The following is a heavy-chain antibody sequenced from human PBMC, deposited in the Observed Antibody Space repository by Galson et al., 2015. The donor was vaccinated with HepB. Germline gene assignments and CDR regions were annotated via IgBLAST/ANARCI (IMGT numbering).Heavy chain of an antibody. Sequence: QSGAEVKKPGESLKISCKDSGYSFSNYWIGWVRQMPGKGLEWMGTIYPADSDTRYSPSFQGQVSISADKSISTAYLQWSSLKASDTAMYYCARRRVDWSAHFDDWGQGTLVTVSS. CDR2: IYPADSDT. CDR1: GYSFSNYW. CDR3: ARRRVDWSAHFDD. D-gene: IGHD3-9*01. V-gene: IGHV5-51*01. J-gene: IGHJ4*02.